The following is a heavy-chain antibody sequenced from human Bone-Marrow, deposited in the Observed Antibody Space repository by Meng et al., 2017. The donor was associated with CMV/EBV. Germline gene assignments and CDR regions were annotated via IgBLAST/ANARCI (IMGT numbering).Heavy chain of an antibody. CDR3: AAGPLTVTWRGYYYYGMDV. Sequence: SVKVSCKASGFTFTSSAVQWVRQARGQRLEWIGWIVVGSGNTNYAQKFQERVTITRDMSTSTAYMELSSLRSEDTAVYYCAAGPLTVTWRGYYYYGMDVWGQGNTVNVYS. J-gene: IGHJ6*02. V-gene: IGHV1-58*01. D-gene: IGHD4-11*01. CDR2: IVVGSGNT. CDR1: GFTFTSSA.